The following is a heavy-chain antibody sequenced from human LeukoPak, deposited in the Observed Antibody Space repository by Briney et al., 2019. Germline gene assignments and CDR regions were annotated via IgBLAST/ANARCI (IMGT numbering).Heavy chain of an antibody. D-gene: IGHD6-6*01. CDR3: ARDGESIAARQDY. J-gene: IGHJ4*02. CDR2: ISYDGST. CDR1: GGSDAHY. V-gene: IGHV4-31*03. Sequence: SQTLSLTCTVSGGSDAHYWTWIRQHPGKGLEWIGYISYDGSTNYNPSLKSRITISVDTSKNQFSLKLRSVTAADTAVYYCARDGESIAARQDYWGQGTLVTVSS.